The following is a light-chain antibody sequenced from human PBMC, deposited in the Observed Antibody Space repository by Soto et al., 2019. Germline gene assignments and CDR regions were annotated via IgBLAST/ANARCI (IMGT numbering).Light chain of an antibody. Sequence: DIQMAQSPSSLSASVEDRVVITCRASQSTSNHLNWYQQKPGKAPKLLIFAASSLQSGVPSRFSGSRSGPDFTLTTSSLQPEDFATYYCQQSYSSPPTFGQGTKVDI. CDR3: QQSYSSPPT. CDR2: AAS. J-gene: IGKJ1*01. V-gene: IGKV1-39*01. CDR1: QSTSNH.